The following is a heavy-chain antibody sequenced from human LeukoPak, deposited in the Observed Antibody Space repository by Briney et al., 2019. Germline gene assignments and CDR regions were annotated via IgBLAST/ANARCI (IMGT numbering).Heavy chain of an antibody. CDR1: GYTFTSYG. CDR3: ATGGVTVYSYGPDY. V-gene: IGHV1-69*13. Sequence: GASVKVSCKASGYTFTSYGISWVRQAPGQGLEWVGTIIPEFEEKHYAQKLQGRVTISADDSATAAYMELSSLRSDDTALYYCATGGVTVYSYGPDYWGQGTLVAVSS. D-gene: IGHD5-18*01. CDR2: IIPEFEEK. J-gene: IGHJ4*02.